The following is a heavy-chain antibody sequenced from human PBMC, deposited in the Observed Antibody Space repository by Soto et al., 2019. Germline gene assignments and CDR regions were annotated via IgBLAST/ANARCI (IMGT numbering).Heavy chain of an antibody. CDR2: IIPIFGTA. V-gene: IGHV1-69*06. D-gene: IGHD4-17*01. J-gene: IGHJ6*02. Sequence: QVQLVQSGAEVKKPGSSVKVSCKASGGTFSSYAISWVRQAPGQGLEWMGGIIPIFGTANYAQKFQGRVTITADKSTSTAYMELSSLRSEDTAVYYCASRRTTVTSSDYYYYYGMDVWGQGTTVTVSS. CDR1: GGTFSSYA. CDR3: ASRRTTVTSSDYYYYYGMDV.